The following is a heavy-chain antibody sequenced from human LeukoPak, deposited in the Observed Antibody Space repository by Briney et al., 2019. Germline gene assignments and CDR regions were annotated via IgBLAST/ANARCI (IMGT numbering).Heavy chain of an antibody. D-gene: IGHD2-2*01. J-gene: IGHJ3*02. V-gene: IGHV4-38-2*01. Sequence: SETLSLTCAVSGYSISSGYYWGRIRQPPGKGLEWIGSIYHSGSTYYNPSLKSRVTISVDTPKNQFSLKLSSVTAADTAVYYCARHRSGVVVPAADDAFDIWGQGTMVTVSS. CDR1: GYSISSGYY. CDR3: ARHRSGVVVPAADDAFDI. CDR2: IYHSGST.